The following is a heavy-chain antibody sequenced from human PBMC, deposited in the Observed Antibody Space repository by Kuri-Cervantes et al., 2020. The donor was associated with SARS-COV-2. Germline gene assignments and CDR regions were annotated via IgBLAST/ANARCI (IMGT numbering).Heavy chain of an antibody. D-gene: IGHD4-23*01. CDR1: GFTFSSYA. CDR2: ISYDGSNK. V-gene: IGHV3-30*07. CDR3: ARSNYGGNSEDWFDP. Sequence: GGSLRLSCAASGFTFSSYAMHWVRQAPGKGLEWVAVISYDGSNKYYADSVKGRFTISRDNAKNSLYLQMNSLRAEDTAVYYCARSNYGGNSEDWFDPWGQGTLVTVSS. J-gene: IGHJ5*02.